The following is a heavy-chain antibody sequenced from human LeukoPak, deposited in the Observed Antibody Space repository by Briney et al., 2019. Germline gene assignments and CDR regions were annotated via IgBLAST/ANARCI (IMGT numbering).Heavy chain of an antibody. CDR3: AELGITMIGGV. V-gene: IGHV3-48*04. Sequence: GGSPRLSCAASGFTFSSYSMNWVRQAPGKGLEWVSYISSSGSTIYYADSVKGRFTISRDNAKNSLYLQMNSLRAEDTAVYYCAELGITMIGGVWGKGTTVTISS. J-gene: IGHJ6*04. D-gene: IGHD3-10*02. CDR1: GFTFSSYS. CDR2: ISSSGSTI.